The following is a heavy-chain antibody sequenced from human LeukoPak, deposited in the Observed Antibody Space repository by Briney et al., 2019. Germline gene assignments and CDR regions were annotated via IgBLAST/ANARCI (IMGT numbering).Heavy chain of an antibody. J-gene: IGHJ3*02. Sequence: GGSLRLSCAASGFTFSSYGMSWVRQAPGKGLESVSGISSNGGSTYYANSVKGRFTISRDNSKNTLYLQMGSLRTDDMAVYWCARSGAATDAFDIWGQGTMVTVSS. CDR2: ISSNGGST. CDR3: ARSGAATDAFDI. CDR1: GFTFSSYG. D-gene: IGHD1-26*01. V-gene: IGHV3-64*01.